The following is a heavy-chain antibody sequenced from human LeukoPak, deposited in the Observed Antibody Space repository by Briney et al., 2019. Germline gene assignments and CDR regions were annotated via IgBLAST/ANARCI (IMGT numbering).Heavy chain of an antibody. V-gene: IGHV3-53*01. D-gene: IGHD6-6*01. CDR2: IYSGGST. CDR3: AKVGTARGLYYYYYMDV. CDR1: GFTVSSNY. J-gene: IGHJ6*03. Sequence: GGSLRLSCAASGFTVSSNYMSWVRQAPGKGLEWVSVIYSGGSTYYADSVKGRFTISRDNSKNTLYLQMNSLRAEDTAVYYCAKVGTARGLYYYYYMDVWGKGTTVTVSS.